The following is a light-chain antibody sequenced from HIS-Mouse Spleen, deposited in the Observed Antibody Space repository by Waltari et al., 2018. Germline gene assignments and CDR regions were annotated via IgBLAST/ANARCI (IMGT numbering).Light chain of an antibody. J-gene: IGLJ2*01. CDR3: SSYTSSSTVV. Sequence: QSALTQPASVSGSPGQSITIPCTGTSSDAGGYNYVPWYQQHPGKAPKLMIYEVSNRPSGVSNRFSGSKSGNTASLTISGLQAEDEADYYCSSYTSSSTVVFGGGTKLTVL. CDR1: SSDAGGYNY. CDR2: EVS. V-gene: IGLV2-14*01.